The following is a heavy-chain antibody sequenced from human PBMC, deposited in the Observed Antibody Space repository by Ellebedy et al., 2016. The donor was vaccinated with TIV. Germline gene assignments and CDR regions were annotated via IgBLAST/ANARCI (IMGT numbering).Heavy chain of an antibody. D-gene: IGHD4-17*01. CDR3: AKGSAEYGDLRHDY. V-gene: IGHV3-23*01. CDR2: MTGSRGIT. CDR1: GFTFSNYA. J-gene: IGHJ4*01. Sequence: GESLKISCVGSGFTFSNYAMSWVRQAPGKGLEWVSAMTGSRGITYYADPVKGRFTISRDNSKNTLFLRLNSLRADDTAIYYCAKGSAEYGDLRHDYWGQGTLVTVSS.